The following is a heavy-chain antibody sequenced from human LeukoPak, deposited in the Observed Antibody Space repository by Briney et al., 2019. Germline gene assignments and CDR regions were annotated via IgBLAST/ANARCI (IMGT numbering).Heavy chain of an antibody. J-gene: IGHJ4*02. Sequence: SETLSLTCTVSGGSISSGGYYWSWIRQHPGKGLEWIGYIYYSGSTYYNPSLKSRVTISVDTSKNQFSLKLSSVTAADTAVHYCARVWSSSWYETDGVDYWGQGTLVTVSS. CDR1: GGSISSGGYY. V-gene: IGHV4-31*03. CDR2: IYYSGST. D-gene: IGHD6-13*01. CDR3: ARVWSSSWYETDGVDY.